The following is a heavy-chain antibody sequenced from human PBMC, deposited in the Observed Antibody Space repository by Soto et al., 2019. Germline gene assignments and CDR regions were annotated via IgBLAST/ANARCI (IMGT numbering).Heavy chain of an antibody. D-gene: IGHD3-9*01. CDR1: GGSISSYY. V-gene: IGHV4-59*01. Sequence: ETLSLTCTVSGGSISSYYWSWIRQPPGKGLEWIGYIYYSGSTNYNPSLKSRVTISVDTSKNQFSLKLSSVTAADTAVYYCARPLVVSPNAFDIWGQGTMVTVSS. CDR2: IYYSGST. CDR3: ARPLVVSPNAFDI. J-gene: IGHJ3*02.